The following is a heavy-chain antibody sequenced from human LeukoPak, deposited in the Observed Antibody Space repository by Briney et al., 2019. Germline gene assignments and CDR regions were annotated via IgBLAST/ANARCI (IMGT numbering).Heavy chain of an antibody. J-gene: IGHJ5*02. CDR2: ISSTSSNT. Sequence: GGSLRLSCAASGFTFSSYSMNWVRQAPGKGLEWVSSISSTSSNTYYADSVKGRFTISRDNSKNTLYLQMNSLRAEDAAVYYCAKTVYSYGPSWFGPWGQGTLVTVSS. CDR1: GFTFSSYS. D-gene: IGHD5-18*01. V-gene: IGHV3-23*01. CDR3: AKTVYSYGPSWFGP.